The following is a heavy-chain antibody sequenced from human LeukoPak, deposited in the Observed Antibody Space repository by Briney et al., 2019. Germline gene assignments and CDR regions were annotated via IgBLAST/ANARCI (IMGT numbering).Heavy chain of an antibody. V-gene: IGHV4-4*07. Sequence: PSETLSLTCTVSGGSISSYYWSWIRQPAGKGLEWIGRIYISGSTNYNPSLKSRVTMSVDTSKNQFSLKLSSVTAADTAVYYCARSVRYFDWDWFDPWGQGTLVTVSS. CDR2: IYISGST. CDR3: ARSVRYFDWDWFDP. CDR1: GGSISSYY. D-gene: IGHD3-9*01. J-gene: IGHJ5*02.